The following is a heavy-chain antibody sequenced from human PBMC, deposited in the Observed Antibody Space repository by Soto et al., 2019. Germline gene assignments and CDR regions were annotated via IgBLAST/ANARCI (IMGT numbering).Heavy chain of an antibody. D-gene: IGHD2-2*01. V-gene: IGHV3-30*03. CDR2: ISYDGSNK. J-gene: IGHJ4*02. Sequence: QVQLVESGGGVVQPGRSLRLSCAASGFTFSSYGMHWVRQAPGKGLEWVAVISYDGSNKYYADSVKGRFTISRDNSKNTLYLQMNSLRDEDTAVYYCALTAVTSPYFDYWGQGTLVTVSS. CDR3: ALTAVTSPYFDY. CDR1: GFTFSSYG.